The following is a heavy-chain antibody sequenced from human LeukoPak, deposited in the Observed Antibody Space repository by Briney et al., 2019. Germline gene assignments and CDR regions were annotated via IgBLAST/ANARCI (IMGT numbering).Heavy chain of an antibody. J-gene: IGHJ4*02. CDR3: AKTTVSGSPLYYFDY. CDR2: IYSGGST. Sequence: GGSLRLSCAASGFTVSSNYMSWVRQAPGKGLEWVSVIYSGGSTYYADSVKGRFTISRDNSKNTLYLQMNSLRAEDTAVYYCAKTTVSGSPLYYFDYWGQGTLVTVSS. D-gene: IGHD3-10*01. V-gene: IGHV3-53*01. CDR1: GFTVSSNY.